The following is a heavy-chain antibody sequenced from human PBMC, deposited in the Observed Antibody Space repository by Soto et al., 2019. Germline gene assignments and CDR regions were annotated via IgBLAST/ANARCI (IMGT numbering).Heavy chain of an antibody. V-gene: IGHV3-66*01. J-gene: IGHJ4*02. CDR2: IYTGGNT. CDR1: GFTVSNNY. D-gene: IGHD6-13*01. CDR3: ARTAAAGTFDY. Sequence: EVQVVESGGGLVPPGGSLRLSCAASGFTVSNNYMSWVRQAPGKGLEWVSVIYTGGNTYYADSVKGRFTISRDNSKNTLYLQMNSLRAEDTAVYYCARTAAAGTFDYWGQGTLVTVSS.